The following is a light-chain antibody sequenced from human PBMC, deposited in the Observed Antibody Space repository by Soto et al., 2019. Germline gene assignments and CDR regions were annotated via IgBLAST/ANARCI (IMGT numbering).Light chain of an antibody. CDR3: CSYAGSSTVV. J-gene: IGLJ2*01. CDR2: EDT. Sequence: QSALTQPASVSGSPGQSIIISCTGTFSDVGSYNLVSWYQQHPGKAPKLMIYEDTKRPSGVSNRFSGSKSGYTASLTISGLQAEDEADYYCCSYAGSSTVVFGGGTKVTVL. V-gene: IGLV2-23*01. CDR1: FSDVGSYNL.